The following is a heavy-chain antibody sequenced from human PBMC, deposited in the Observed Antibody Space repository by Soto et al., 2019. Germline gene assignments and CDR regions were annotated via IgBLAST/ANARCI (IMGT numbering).Heavy chain of an antibody. J-gene: IGHJ4*02. CDR3: ARVFPSYCGGDCSYFDY. CDR1: GGSGRSDGYY. V-gene: IGHV4-61*08. Sequence: SETLSLTCTVSGGSGRSDGYYWSWIRQPPGKGLEWIGFISNSGNTKFNPSLKSRVTISLDTSKNQFSLRLTSVTAADTAVYYCARVFPSYCGGDCSYFDYWGRGTLVTVSS. CDR2: ISNSGNT. D-gene: IGHD2-21*02.